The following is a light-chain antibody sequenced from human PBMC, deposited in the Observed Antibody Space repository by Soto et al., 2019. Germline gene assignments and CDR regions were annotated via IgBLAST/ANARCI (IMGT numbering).Light chain of an antibody. CDR2: GAS. J-gene: IGKJ1*01. Sequence: EIVLTQSPATLSLSPGERATLSCRASQRVSSNLAWYQQKPGQAPRLLIYGASTRATGIPARFSGSGSGTEFTLTISSLQSEDFAVYYCQQYNNWPGTFGQGTKVDIK. CDR1: QRVSSN. CDR3: QQYNNWPGT. V-gene: IGKV3-15*01.